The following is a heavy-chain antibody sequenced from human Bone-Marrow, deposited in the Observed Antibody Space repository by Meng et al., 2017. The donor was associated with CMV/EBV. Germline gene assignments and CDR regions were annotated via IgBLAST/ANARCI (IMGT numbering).Heavy chain of an antibody. J-gene: IGHJ5*02. CDR3: ARGTCILELLLPMSEWGDWFDP. CDR2: LNPNSGGT. Sequence: AAVKVSCKASGYAFTGYYMPWGRQAPGQGLEWMGGLNPNSGGTNYAQKFQGRVTMTRDTSNSPAYMELSRLRADDTAVYYCARGTCILELLLPMSEWGDWFDPWGQGTLVTVSS. CDR1: GYAFTGYY. D-gene: IGHD3-3*01. V-gene: IGHV1-2*02.